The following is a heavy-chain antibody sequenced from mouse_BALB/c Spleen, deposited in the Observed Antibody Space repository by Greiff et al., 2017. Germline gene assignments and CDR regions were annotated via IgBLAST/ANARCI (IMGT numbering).Heavy chain of an antibody. V-gene: IGHV5-6*01. D-gene: IGHD2-4*01. J-gene: IGHJ1*01. CDR3: ARHSDDYDGDWYFDF. CDR2: ISSGGSYT. CDR1: GFTFSSYG. Sequence: EVQLVESGGDLVKPGGSLKLSCAASGFTFSSYGMSWVRQTPDKRLEWVATISSGGSYTYYPDSVKGRFTISRDNAKNTQYLQMSSLKSEDTAMYYCARHSDDYDGDWYFDFWGEGTTVTVSS.